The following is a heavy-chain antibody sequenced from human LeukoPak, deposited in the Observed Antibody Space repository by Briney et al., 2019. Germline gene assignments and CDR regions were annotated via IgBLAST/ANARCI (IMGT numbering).Heavy chain of an antibody. Sequence: SETLSLTCTVSGVSISSRNYYWGWIRQPPGKGLEWIGSMYYSGTTYYNPSLKSRVTISVDTSKNQFSLKLSSVIVADTAVFFCARQRASSWYNFDYWGQGTLVTVSS. CDR2: MYYSGTT. J-gene: IGHJ4*02. CDR1: GVSISSRNYY. CDR3: ARQRASSWYNFDY. V-gene: IGHV4-39*01. D-gene: IGHD6-13*01.